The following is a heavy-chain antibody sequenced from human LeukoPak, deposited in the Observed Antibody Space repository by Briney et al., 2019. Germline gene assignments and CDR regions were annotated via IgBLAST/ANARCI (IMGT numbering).Heavy chain of an antibody. CDR1: GGTFSSYA. J-gene: IGHJ6*03. CDR3: ARDPLVAGALRYGSGSYSYYMDV. V-gene: IGHV1-69*06. CDR2: TIPIFGTA. D-gene: IGHD3-10*01. Sequence: SVKVSCKASGGTFSSYAISWVRQAPGQGLEWMGGTIPIFGTANYAQKFQGRVTITADKSTSTAYMKLSSLRSEDTAVYYCARDPLVAGALRYGSGSYSYYMDVWGKGTTVTVSS.